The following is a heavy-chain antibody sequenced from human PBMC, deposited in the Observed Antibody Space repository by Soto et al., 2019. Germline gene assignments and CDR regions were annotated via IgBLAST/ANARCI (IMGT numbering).Heavy chain of an antibody. CDR1: GYTFTSYD. CDR3: ARGQVSLVHYYLDV. CDR2: MNPNSGNT. V-gene: IGHV1-8*01. Sequence: ASVKVSCKASGYTFTSYDINWVRQANGQGLEWMGWMNPNSGNTGYAQKFQGRVTMTRNTSISTAYMELSSLRSEDTAVYYCARGQVSLVHYYLDVWGKGTTVTVSS. J-gene: IGHJ6*03.